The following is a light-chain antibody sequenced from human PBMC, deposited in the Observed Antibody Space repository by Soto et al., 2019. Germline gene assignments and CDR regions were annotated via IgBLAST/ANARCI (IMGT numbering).Light chain of an antibody. Sequence: EIVLTQSPGTLSLSPRERATLSCRASQSVNSEYLAWYQQKPGQAPRLLIYGASIRATGIPDRFSGSGSGTDFTLSISRLEPEDFASYYCQRYGNSPITFGQGTRLEI. CDR1: QSVNSEY. CDR2: GAS. V-gene: IGKV3-20*01. CDR3: QRYGNSPIT. J-gene: IGKJ5*01.